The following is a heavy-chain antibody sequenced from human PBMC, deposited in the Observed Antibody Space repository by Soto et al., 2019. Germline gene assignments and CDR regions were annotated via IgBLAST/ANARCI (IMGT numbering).Heavy chain of an antibody. V-gene: IGHV3-53*02. CDR3: ARCSGWYGQCYFDC. D-gene: IGHD6-13*01. CDR2: LYSDGRT. J-gene: IGHJ4*02. Sequence: DVQLVETGGGLIQPGGSLRLCCAASGFIVSSSYMSWVRQAPGKGLEWVSVLYSDGRTYYADSVKGRFTISRDNSKNTLYLQMNSLSAEDTAVYYCARCSGWYGQCYFDCWGQGTLVTVSS. CDR1: GFIVSSSY.